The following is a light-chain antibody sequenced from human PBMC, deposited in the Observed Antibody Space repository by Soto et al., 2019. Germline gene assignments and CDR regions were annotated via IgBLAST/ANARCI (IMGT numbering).Light chain of an antibody. Sequence: EGVRTKYPATLSVAPGEGATFSCRASQSINTKIAWYQLKPGQAPRLLIYDASIRATGIPARFSGSGSGTEFSLTINSLQSEDFGVYFCQQYDQWWTFGQGTKVDI. CDR2: DAS. CDR3: QQYDQWWT. CDR1: QSINTK. J-gene: IGKJ1*01. V-gene: IGKV3-15*01.